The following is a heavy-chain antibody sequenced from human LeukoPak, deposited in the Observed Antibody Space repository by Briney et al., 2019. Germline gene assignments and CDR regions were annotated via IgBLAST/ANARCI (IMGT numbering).Heavy chain of an antibody. Sequence: GRSLRLSCAASGFTFSSYGMHWVRQAPGKGLEWVAVISYDGSNKYYADSVKGRFTISRDNSKNTLYLQMNSLRAEDTAVYYCAKVWGSGWSSSWLYYYYYGMDVWGQGTTDTVSS. V-gene: IGHV3-30*18. CDR3: AKVWGSGWSSSWLYYYYYGMDV. J-gene: IGHJ6*02. CDR2: ISYDGSNK. D-gene: IGHD6-13*01. CDR1: GFTFSSYG.